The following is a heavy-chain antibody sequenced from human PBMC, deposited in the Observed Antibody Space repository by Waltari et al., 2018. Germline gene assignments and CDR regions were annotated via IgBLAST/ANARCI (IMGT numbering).Heavy chain of an antibody. CDR1: GFTFSNYA. J-gene: IGHJ4*02. CDR3: AKKLGVSSWYYFDY. Sequence: EVQLLESGGDLVQPGGSLRLSCAASGFTFSNYAMTWVRQAPGKGREWVSVIGGGGSTTYYADSVKGRFTISRDNSKNTLYLQMNRLRVEDTAVYYCAKKLGVSSWYYFDYWGQGTLVTVSS. CDR2: IGGGGSTT. V-gene: IGHV3-23*01. D-gene: IGHD1-26*01.